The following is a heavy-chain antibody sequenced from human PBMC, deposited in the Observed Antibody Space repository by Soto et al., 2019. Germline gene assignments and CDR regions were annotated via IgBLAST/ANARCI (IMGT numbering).Heavy chain of an antibody. D-gene: IGHD3-3*01. CDR1: GFTFSTYT. Sequence: GGSLRLSCTASGFTFSTYTLNWVRQAPGKGLEWVSSISISGDSTYYEESVRGRFTISRDNARASLYLQMDSLRVDDTAMYYCTRDGVPLWGQGTMVTVSS. J-gene: IGHJ3*01. CDR2: ISISGDST. V-gene: IGHV3-21*01. CDR3: TRDGVPL.